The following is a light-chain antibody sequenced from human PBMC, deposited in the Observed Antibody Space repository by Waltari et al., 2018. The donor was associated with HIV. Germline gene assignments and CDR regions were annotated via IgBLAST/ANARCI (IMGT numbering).Light chain of an antibody. CDR2: QDD. J-gene: IGLJ2*01. V-gene: IGLV3-1*01. CDR3: QTWDSNIL. Sequence: SYELTQPPSVSVSPGQTASLTCSGDKLGDKYACWYQQKPGQYPVLVIYQDDKRPQGIPERFSGSNSGNTATLTISGTQAMDEADYYCQTWDSNILFGGGTKLTVL. CDR1: KLGDKY.